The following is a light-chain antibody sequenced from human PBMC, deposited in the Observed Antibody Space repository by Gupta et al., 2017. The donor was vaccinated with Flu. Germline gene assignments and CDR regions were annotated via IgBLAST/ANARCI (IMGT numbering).Light chain of an antibody. Sequence: DIQMTQSPSYLSASLGDRVTITCRASQSISTYLNWYQQSPGKAPRLLIYSTSSLQSGVPSRFSGSGSGTDFTLTVSILHPEDITTYYCQRCDTSPQTFGPGTKLEIK. CDR2: STS. V-gene: IGKV1-39*01. J-gene: IGKJ2*01. CDR1: QSISTY. CDR3: QRCDTSPQT.